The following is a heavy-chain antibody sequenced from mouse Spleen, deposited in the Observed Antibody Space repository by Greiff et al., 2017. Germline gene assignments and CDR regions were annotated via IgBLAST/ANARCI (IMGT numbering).Heavy chain of an antibody. Sequence: QVQLKESGPGLVAPSQSLSITCTVSGFSLTSYGVHWVRQPPGKGLEWLGVIWAGGSTNYNSALMSRLSISKDNSKSQVFLKMNSLQTDDTAMYYCARRAKFITTATGFAYWGQGTLVTVSA. V-gene: IGHV2-9*02. CDR2: IWAGGST. D-gene: IGHD1-2*01. CDR1: GFSLTSYG. CDR3: ARRAKFITTATGFAY. J-gene: IGHJ3*01.